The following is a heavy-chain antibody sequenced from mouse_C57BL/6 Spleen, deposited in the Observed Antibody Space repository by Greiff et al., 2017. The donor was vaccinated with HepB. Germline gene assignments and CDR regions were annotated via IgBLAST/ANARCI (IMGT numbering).Heavy chain of an antibody. V-gene: IGHV14-2*01. CDR2: IDPEDGVT. CDR1: GFNIKDYY. J-gene: IGHJ2*01. CDR3: ARTRLGIFDY. D-gene: IGHD4-1*01. Sequence: VQLQQSGAELVKPGASVKLSCTASGFNIKDYYMHWVKQRTEQGLEWIGRIDPEDGVTKYAPKFQGKATITADTSSNTAYLQLSSLTSEDTAVYYCARTRLGIFDYWGQGTTLTVSS.